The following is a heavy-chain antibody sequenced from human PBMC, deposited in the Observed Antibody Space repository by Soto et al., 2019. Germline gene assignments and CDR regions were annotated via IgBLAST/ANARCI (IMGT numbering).Heavy chain of an antibody. CDR3: ARGGSSSDNGLDV. D-gene: IGHD6-6*01. CDR2: ISSWSYTI. J-gene: IGHJ6*02. CDR1: GFTFSTYS. V-gene: IGHV3-48*02. Sequence: VQLVESGGGLDQPGGSLRLSCAASGFTFSTYSMNWVRQAPGQGLEWVSYISSWSYTIYYVDSVKGRFTISRDNAKNSLYLQMNSLRDEDTAVYYCARGGSSSDNGLDVWGQGTTVTVSS.